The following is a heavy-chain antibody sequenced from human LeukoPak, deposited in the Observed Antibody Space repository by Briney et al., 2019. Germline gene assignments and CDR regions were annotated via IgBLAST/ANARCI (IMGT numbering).Heavy chain of an antibody. D-gene: IGHD4-11*01. CDR1: GFTFSSYW. J-gene: IGHJ4*02. V-gene: IGHV3-7*01. CDR2: IKQDGSEK. CDR3: AREGDMPTVTTYDY. Sequence: GGSLRLSCAASGFTFSSYWMSWVRQAPGKGLEWVANIKQDGSEKYYVDSVKGRFTISRDNAKNSLYLQMNSLRAEDTAVYYCAREGDMPTVTTYDYWGQGTLVTVSS.